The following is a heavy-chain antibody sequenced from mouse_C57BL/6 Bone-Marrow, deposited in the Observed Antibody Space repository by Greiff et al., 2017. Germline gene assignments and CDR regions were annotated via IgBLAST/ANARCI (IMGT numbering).Heavy chain of an antibody. CDR3: SRHVTTVLATKYFDV. CDR1: GFTFSSYT. V-gene: IGHV5-9*01. CDR2: ISGGGGNT. D-gene: IGHD1-1*01. Sequence: EVQVVESGGGLVKPGGSLKLSCAASGFTFSSYTMSWVRQTPGKRLQWVAAISGGGGNTYYPDSVKGRFTISRDNDKTILYLQLSSLRSEDTALYYGSRHVTTVLATKYFDVWGTGTTVTVSS. J-gene: IGHJ1*03.